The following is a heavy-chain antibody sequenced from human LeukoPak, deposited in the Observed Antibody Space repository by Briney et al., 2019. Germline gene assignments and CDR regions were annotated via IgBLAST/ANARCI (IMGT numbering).Heavy chain of an antibody. CDR1: GFTFSSYY. CDR3: ASDPPSTTINWFGL. CDR2: ISSSNTYI. V-gene: IGHV3-21*01. J-gene: IGHJ5*02. Sequence: GGSLRLSCPASGFTFSSYYVNWVRQAPGKGPEGVSSISSSNTYIDFPDSVKGPFTISRDNAKNSLYLQMNSRRGEDTAVYFCASDPPSTTINWFGLWGQGTLVTVSS. D-gene: IGHD5/OR15-5a*01.